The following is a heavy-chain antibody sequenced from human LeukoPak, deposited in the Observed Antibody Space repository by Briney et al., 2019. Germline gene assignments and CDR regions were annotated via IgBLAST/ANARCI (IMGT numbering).Heavy chain of an antibody. D-gene: IGHD2/OR15-2a*01. CDR3: TAAFYYSPTYYLYY. V-gene: IGHV3-72*01. CDR2: TRNKANSYTT. Sequence: PGGSLRLSCAASGFIFSDHYMDWVRQAPGEGLEWVGRTRNKANSYTTEFAASVKGRFTISRDDSKKSLYLQMNSLKTEDTAIYYCTAAFYYSPTYYLYYWGQGTLVTVSS. CDR1: GFIFSDHY. J-gene: IGHJ4*02.